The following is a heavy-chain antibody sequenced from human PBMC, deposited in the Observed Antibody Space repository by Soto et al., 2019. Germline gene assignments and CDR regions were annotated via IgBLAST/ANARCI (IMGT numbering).Heavy chain of an antibody. D-gene: IGHD5-18*01. V-gene: IGHV1-69*01. Sequence: QVQLVQSGSEVKKPGSSVKVSCKASGGSFSSNPISWVRQAPGQGLEWMAGIIPIFATVHYAQKFQGRVTITADESTSTAYMELTRLRSEDTAVYFCARVGRGYSSAPRSYFDYWGQGTLVTVS. CDR1: GGSFSSNP. J-gene: IGHJ4*02. CDR3: ARVGRGYSSAPRSYFDY. CDR2: IIPIFATV.